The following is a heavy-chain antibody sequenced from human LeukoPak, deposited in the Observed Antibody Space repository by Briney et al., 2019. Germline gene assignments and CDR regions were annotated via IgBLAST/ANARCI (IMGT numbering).Heavy chain of an antibody. D-gene: IGHD2-8*02. J-gene: IGHJ4*02. CDR2: IAHHGSNT. CDR3: AKDGSWSCTD. CDR1: GFTFSRYA. V-gene: IGHV3-30*02. Sequence: GGSLRLSCAASGFTFSRYAMHCVRQGPGKGLEWVAYIAHHGSNTYYADSVKGRFTISRDNSKRTLYLQMNSLRGDDTAVYYCAKDGSWSCTDWGQGTLVTVSS.